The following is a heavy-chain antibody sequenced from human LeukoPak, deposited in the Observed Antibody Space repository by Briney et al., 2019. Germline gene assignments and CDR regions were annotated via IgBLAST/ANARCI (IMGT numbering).Heavy chain of an antibody. J-gene: IGHJ4*02. CDR2: ISSRSSYI. CDR3: ARALAAAGTLHFDH. V-gene: IGHV3-21*01. Sequence: KPGGSLRLSCAASGFTFSSYSMNWVRQAPGKGLEWVSSISSRSSYIYYADSVKGRFTISRDDAKNSLNLQMNSLRAEDTAVYYCARALAAAGTLHFDHWGQGVLVSVSS. CDR1: GFTFSSYS. D-gene: IGHD6-13*01.